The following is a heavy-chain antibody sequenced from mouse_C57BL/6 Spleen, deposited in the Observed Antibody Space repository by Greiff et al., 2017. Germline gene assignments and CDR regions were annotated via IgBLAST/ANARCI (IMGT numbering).Heavy chain of an antibody. CDR1: GFTFSSYA. D-gene: IGHD2-2*01. J-gene: IGHJ2*01. Sequence: EVQRVESGGGLVKPGGSLKLSCAASGFTFSSYALSWVRQTPEKRLEWVATISDGGSYAYYPDHVKGLFTISRDNAKNNLYLQMRQLKSEDTAMYYCARGEGGLSYFDYWGQGTTLTVSS. CDR3: ARGEGGLSYFDY. V-gene: IGHV5-4*01. CDR2: ISDGGSYA.